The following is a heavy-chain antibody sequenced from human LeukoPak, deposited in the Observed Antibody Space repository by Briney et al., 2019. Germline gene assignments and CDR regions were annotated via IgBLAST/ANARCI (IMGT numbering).Heavy chain of an antibody. J-gene: IGHJ4*02. D-gene: IGHD5-18*01. V-gene: IGHV3-48*04. Sequence: GGSLRLSCAASGFTFSSYSMNWVRQAPGKGLEWISYISSSSGTTYYADSVKGRFTISRDNAKNSPYLQMNSLRAEDTAVYFCARQQQQLWYDWGQGTLVTASS. CDR1: GFTFSSYS. CDR2: ISSSSGTT. CDR3: ARQQQQLWYD.